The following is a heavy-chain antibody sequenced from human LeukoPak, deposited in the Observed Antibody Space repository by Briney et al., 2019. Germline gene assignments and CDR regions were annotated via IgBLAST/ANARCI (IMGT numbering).Heavy chain of an antibody. CDR1: GFTFHDPA. V-gene: IGHV3-9*01. CDR2: LCWVGGSI. Sequence: GRSLRLSCEAPGFTFHDPAMHWVRQAPGKGLEWVSGLCWVGGSIGYAASVKGRFTISRDNAKKSLYLQMNSLGVEDTALYYCARDDAFDLWGQGTMVTVSS. CDR3: ARDDAFDL. J-gene: IGHJ3*01.